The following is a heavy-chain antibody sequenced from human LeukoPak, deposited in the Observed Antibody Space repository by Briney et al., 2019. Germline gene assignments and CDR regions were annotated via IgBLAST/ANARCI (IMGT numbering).Heavy chain of an antibody. V-gene: IGHV3-48*01. CDR1: GFTFSSYS. Sequence: GGSLRLSCAASGFTFSSYSMNWVRQAPGKGREWMSYITSSSSITYYADSVKGRFTISRDNAKNSLYLQMNSLKAEATAVYYCAREPAREGYNYMFDYWGQGTLVTVSS. CDR2: ITSSSSIT. J-gene: IGHJ4*02. CDR3: AREPAREGYNYMFDY. D-gene: IGHD5-24*01.